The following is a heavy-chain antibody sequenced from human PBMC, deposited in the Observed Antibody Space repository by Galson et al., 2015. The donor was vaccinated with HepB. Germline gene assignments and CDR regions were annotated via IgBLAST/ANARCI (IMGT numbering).Heavy chain of an antibody. J-gene: IGHJ4*02. V-gene: IGHV2-5*02. CDR2: IYWDDDK. CDR1: GFSLSTRGVG. Sequence: PALVKPTQTLTLTCTFSGFSLSTRGVGVGWIRQPPGKALEWLALIYWDDDKRYSPSLKRRLTITKDTSKNQVVLTMTNMDPVDTATYYCAHRRTVTTYDYWGQGTLVTVSS. D-gene: IGHD4-17*01. CDR3: AHRRTVTTYDY.